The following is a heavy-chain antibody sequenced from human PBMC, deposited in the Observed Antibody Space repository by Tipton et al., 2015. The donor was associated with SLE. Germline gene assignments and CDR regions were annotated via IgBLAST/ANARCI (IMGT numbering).Heavy chain of an antibody. D-gene: IGHD3-3*01. V-gene: IGHV4-34*01. CDR3: ARVHDFGYFQR. CDR2: INHSGST. CDR1: GGSFSGYY. Sequence: LRLSCAVYGGSFSGYYWSWIRQPQGKGLEWIGEINHSGSTNYNPSLKRRVTISVDTSKNQFSLKLSSVTAADTAVYYCARVHDFGYFQRWGQRTLVPVSS. J-gene: IGHJ1*01.